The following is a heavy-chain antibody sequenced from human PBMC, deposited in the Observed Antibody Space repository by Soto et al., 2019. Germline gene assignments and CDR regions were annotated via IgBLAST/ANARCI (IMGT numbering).Heavy chain of an antibody. J-gene: IGHJ6*02. V-gene: IGHV1-69*12. D-gene: IGHD4-17*01. Sequence: QVQLVQSGAEVKKPGSSVKVSCKASGGSLSNYGISWVRQAPGQGLEWMGAIIPVFGTPNYAQKFQDRVTIPADESTTTVYMEVRSLTSEDTAVYYCARGDATKIVVTTYDGMAVCGQGTTVTVSS. CDR3: ARGDATKIVVTTYDGMAV. CDR1: GGSLSNYG. CDR2: IIPVFGTP.